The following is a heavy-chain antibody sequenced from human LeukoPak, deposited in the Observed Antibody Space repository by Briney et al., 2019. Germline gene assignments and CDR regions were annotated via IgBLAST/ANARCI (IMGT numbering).Heavy chain of an antibody. CDR3: ARQLGYYDSSGYYFSDTHFDY. CDR2: IYPGESDT. CDR1: GYSFTSYW. D-gene: IGHD3-22*01. J-gene: IGHJ4*02. V-gene: IGHV5-51*01. Sequence: GESLKISCKGSGYSFTSYWIGWVRQMPGKGLEWMGIIYPGESDTRYSPSFQGQVTISADKSISTAYLQWSSLKASDTAMYYCARQLGYYDSSGYYFSDTHFDYWGQGTLVTVSS.